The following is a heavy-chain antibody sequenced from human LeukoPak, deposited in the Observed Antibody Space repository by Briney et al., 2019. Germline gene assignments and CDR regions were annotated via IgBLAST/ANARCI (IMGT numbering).Heavy chain of an antibody. CDR2: MNPNSGNT. J-gene: IGHJ4*02. V-gene: IGHV1-8*03. CDR1: GYTFTSYD. CDR3: ARVGYGDDTFDY. Sequence: GASVKVSCKASGYTFTSYDINWERQATGQGLEWMGWMNPNSGNTGYAQKLQGRVTITRNTSISTAYMELSSLRSEDTAVYYCARVGYGDDTFDYWGQGTLVTVSS. D-gene: IGHD4-17*01.